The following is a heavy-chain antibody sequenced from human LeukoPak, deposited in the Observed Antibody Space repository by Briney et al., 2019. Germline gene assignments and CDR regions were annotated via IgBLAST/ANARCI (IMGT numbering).Heavy chain of an antibody. Sequence: PSETLSLTCPVSGRSITSSNYYWGWIRQPPGKGLEWIGSFYYSGSTNYNPSLKSRVTISVDTSKNQFSLKLSSVTAADTAVYYCVYYYGSGSVEYWGQGTLVTVS. CDR1: GRSITSSNYY. CDR3: VYYYGSGSVEY. CDR2: FYYSGST. V-gene: IGHV4-39*01. D-gene: IGHD3-10*01. J-gene: IGHJ4*02.